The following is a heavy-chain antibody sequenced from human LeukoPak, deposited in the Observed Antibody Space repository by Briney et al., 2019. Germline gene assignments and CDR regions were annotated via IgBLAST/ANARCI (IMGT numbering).Heavy chain of an antibody. J-gene: IGHJ3*02. CDR1: GYAFSRIS. V-gene: IGHV1-18*01. D-gene: IGHD6-19*01. Sequence: ASVKVSCKASGYAFSRISFTWLRQAPGHGLEWLGWISPHTGNTSYSEKFQGRVTMTRDPSTNTAYMELRSLKSDDTAVYYCANPSSSWHDAFDMWGQGTTVIVSS. CDR3: ANPSSSWHDAFDM. CDR2: ISPHTGNT.